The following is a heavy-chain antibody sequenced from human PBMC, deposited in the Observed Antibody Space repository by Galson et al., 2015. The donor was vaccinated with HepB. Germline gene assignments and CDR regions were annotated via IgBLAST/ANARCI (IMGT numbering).Heavy chain of an antibody. CDR2: ISGSGHTI. CDR3: ARDGAAVNNWFDP. D-gene: IGHD4-17*01. V-gene: IGHV3-11*01. CDR1: GFTFSDYY. J-gene: IGHJ5*02. Sequence: SLRLSCAASGFTFSDYYMAWIRQAPGKGLEWISYISGSGHTIYYADSVKGRFTISRDNGKKSLYLQMNSLRAEDTAVYYCARDGAAVNNWFDPWGQGTLVTVSS.